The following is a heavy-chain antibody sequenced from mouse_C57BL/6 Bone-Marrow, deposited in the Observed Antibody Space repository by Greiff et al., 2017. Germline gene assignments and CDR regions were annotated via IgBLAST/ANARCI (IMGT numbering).Heavy chain of an antibody. CDR2: IDPSDSYT. J-gene: IGHJ4*01. V-gene: IGHV1-50*01. CDR1: GYTFTSYW. Sequence: QVQLQQPGAELVKPGASVKLSCKASGYTFTSYWMQWVKQRPGQGLEWIGEIDPSDSYTNYNQKFKGKATLTADTSSSTAYMQLSSLTSEDSAVYYCARDDYYGSSNYAMDYWGQGTSVTVSS. D-gene: IGHD1-1*01. CDR3: ARDDYYGSSNYAMDY.